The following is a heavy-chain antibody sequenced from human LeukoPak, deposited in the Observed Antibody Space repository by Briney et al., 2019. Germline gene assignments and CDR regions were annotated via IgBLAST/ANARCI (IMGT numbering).Heavy chain of an antibody. CDR2: INHSGST. D-gene: IGHD3-10*01. J-gene: IGHJ4*02. CDR3: ARGGGVTMVRGVPKPYYFDY. CDR1: GGSISSYY. V-gene: IGHV4-34*01. Sequence: SETLSLTCTVSGGSISSYYWSWIRQPPGKGLEWIGEINHSGSTNYNPSLKSRVTISVDTSKNQFSLKLSSVTAADTAVYYCARGGGVTMVRGVPKPYYFDYWGQGTLVTVSS.